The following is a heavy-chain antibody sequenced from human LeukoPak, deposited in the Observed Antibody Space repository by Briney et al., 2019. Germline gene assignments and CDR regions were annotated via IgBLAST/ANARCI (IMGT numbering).Heavy chain of an antibody. D-gene: IGHD6-13*01. CDR2: IKQDGSEK. Sequence: QPGGSLRLSCAASGFTLSSYWMSWVRQAPGKGLEWVANIKQDGSEKYYVDSVKGRFTISRDNSKNSLYLQMNSLRAEDTALYYCAKDGPGFGAAAGTFGGFDYWGQGTLVTVSS. J-gene: IGHJ4*02. CDR3: AKDGPGFGAAAGTFGGFDY. V-gene: IGHV3-7*03. CDR1: GFTLSSYW.